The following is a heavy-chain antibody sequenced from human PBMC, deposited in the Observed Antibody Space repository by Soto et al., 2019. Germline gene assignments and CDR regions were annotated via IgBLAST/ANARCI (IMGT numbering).Heavy chain of an antibody. D-gene: IGHD2-21*02. CDR1: GFMFTTYG. Sequence: QVQLVESGGGVVQPGRSLRLSCAASGFMFTTYGLHWVRQAPGKGLEWVAVIWYDGSNQYYADSVKGRLTISRDNSKNILYLEMNSVRVEDTAVYYCVKDHCGGDCYSDPYFDYWGQGTMVTVSS. V-gene: IGHV3-33*06. J-gene: IGHJ4*02. CDR3: VKDHCGGDCYSDPYFDY. CDR2: IWYDGSNQ.